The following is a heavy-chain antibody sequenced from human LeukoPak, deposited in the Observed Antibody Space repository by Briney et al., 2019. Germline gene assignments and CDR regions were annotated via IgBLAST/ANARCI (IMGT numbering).Heavy chain of an antibody. J-gene: IGHJ6*04. Sequence: SETLSLTCTVSGGSISSGGYYWSWIRQPPGKGLEWIGSIYYSGSTYYNPSLKSRVTISVDTSKNQFSLKLSSVTAADTVVYYCASTITIFGVVTRFTSVWGKGTTVTVSS. V-gene: IGHV4-30-2*03. D-gene: IGHD3-3*01. CDR2: IYYSGST. CDR3: ASTITIFGVVTRFTSV. CDR1: GGSISSGGYY.